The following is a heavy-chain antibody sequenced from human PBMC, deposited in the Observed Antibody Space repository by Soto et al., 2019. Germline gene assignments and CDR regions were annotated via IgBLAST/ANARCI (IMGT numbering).Heavy chain of an antibody. Sequence: VASVKVSCKASGYTFTDYYLHWVRQAPGQGLEYMGWINPNSGGTSYPQKFQGRVTMTRVTSINTAYMELSRLRSDDTALYYCASDLAGDDYFDSWGQGTLVTVYS. V-gene: IGHV1-2*02. D-gene: IGHD6-19*01. J-gene: IGHJ4*02. CDR3: ASDLAGDDYFDS. CDR1: GYTFTDYY. CDR2: INPNSGGT.